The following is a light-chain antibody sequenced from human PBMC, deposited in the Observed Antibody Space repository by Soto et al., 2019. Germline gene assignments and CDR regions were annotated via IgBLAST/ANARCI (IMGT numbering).Light chain of an antibody. CDR3: AAWDASLSGQV. CDR1: TSNVGINS. Sequence: QSVLTQPPSASGTPGQRVTISCSGSTSNVGINSVFWYQHLPGTAPNLLIYRNNHRASGVPDRFSGSKSGTSASLAISGLRSEDEDDYYCAAWDASLSGQVFGGGTKLTVL. J-gene: IGLJ2*01. V-gene: IGLV1-47*01. CDR2: RNN.